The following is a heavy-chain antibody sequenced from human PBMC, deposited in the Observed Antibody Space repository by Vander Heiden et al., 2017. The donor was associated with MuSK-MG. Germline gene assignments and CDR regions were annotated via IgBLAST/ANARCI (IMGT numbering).Heavy chain of an antibody. V-gene: IGHV3-13*04. J-gene: IGHJ6*03. CDR3: ARGVRGEAGRDYYYYYMDV. CDR1: GFTFSSYA. Sequence: EVQLVESGGGLVQPGGSLRLSCSASGFTFSSYALHWVRPPTGRGLEWVSAIGAAGDTYYPGSVKGRFIISRENAKNSLYLQMNSLRVGDTAVYYCARGVRGEAGRDYYYYYMDVWGKGTTVTVSS. D-gene: IGHD3-10*01. CDR2: IGAAGDT.